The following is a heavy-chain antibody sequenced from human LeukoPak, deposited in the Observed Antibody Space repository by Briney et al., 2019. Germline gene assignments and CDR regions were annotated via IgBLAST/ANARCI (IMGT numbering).Heavy chain of an antibody. CDR2: IYHSGST. CDR1: GGSISSGGYY. CDR3: ANYDYGGAFDI. Sequence: SETLSLTCTVSGGSISSGGYYWSWIRQPPGKGLEWIGYIYHSGSTYYNQSLKSRVTISVDRSKNQFSLKLSSVTAADTAVYYCANYDYGGAFDIWGQGTMVTVSS. J-gene: IGHJ3*02. D-gene: IGHD4-23*01. V-gene: IGHV4-30-2*01.